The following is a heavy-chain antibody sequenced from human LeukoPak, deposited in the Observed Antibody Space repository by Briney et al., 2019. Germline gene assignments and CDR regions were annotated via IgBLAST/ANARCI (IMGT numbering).Heavy chain of an antibody. CDR2: NDPKSGGR. CDR3: ARAFHPGEMATVEG. CDR1: GYTFTGYY. D-gene: IGHD5-24*01. Sequence: ASVKVSCKASGYTFTGYYMHWVRQAPGQGLEWMGWNDPKSGGRSYAQKFQGRVTMTRDTSITTAYMELSRLRPEDTAVYYCARAFHPGEMATVEGWGQGTLVTVSS. J-gene: IGHJ4*02. V-gene: IGHV1-2*02.